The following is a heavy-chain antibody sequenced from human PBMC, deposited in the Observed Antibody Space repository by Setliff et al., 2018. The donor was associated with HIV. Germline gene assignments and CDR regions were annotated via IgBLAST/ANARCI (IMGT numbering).Heavy chain of an antibody. CDR2: IYYTGST. D-gene: IGHD4-17*01. J-gene: IGHJ4*02. Sequence: SETLSLTCTVSGGSISTYFWSWVRQTPGKGLEWIGYIYYTGSTSYNPSFRSRVTISMDASKNKFSLKVTSVTAADTAVYYCAKGAGFYGDYTFDHWGQGRQVTVSS. CDR3: AKGAGFYGDYTFDH. CDR1: GGSISTYF. V-gene: IGHV4-59*03.